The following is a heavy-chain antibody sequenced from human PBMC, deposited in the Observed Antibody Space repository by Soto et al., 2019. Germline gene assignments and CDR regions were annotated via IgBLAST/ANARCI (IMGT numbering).Heavy chain of an antibody. Sequence: HPVGSLRLSCAASGFTFSSYGMHWVRQAPGKGLEWVAVISYDGSNKYYADSVKGRFTISRDNSKNTLYLQMNSLRAEDTAVYYCAKAPRDITIFGVVSWGQGTLVTVSS. D-gene: IGHD3-3*01. CDR3: AKAPRDITIFGVVS. CDR2: ISYDGSNK. V-gene: IGHV3-30*18. CDR1: GFTFSSYG. J-gene: IGHJ4*02.